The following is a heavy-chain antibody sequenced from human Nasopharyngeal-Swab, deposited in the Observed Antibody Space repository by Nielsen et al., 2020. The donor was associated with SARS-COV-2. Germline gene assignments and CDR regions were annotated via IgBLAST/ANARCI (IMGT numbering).Heavy chain of an antibody. CDR2: IRKDGGDI. J-gene: IGHJ4*02. CDR1: GFALSSFW. V-gene: IGHV3-7*03. Sequence: GESLKISCATSGFALSSFWMTWVRQAPGKGLEWVANIRKDGGDIYYADSVKGRFTISRDSAKNSLYLQMDNLRPEDSAFYYCVKDDLKGGAGHWGQGTLVTVSS. CDR3: VKDDLKGGAGH. D-gene: IGHD6-13*01.